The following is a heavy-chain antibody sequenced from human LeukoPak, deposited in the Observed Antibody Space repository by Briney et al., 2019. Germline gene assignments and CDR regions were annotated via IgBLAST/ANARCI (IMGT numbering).Heavy chain of an antibody. Sequence: SVKVSCKASGGTFSSYAISWVRQAPGQGLEWMGGIIPIFGTANYAQKFQGRVTITTDKSTSTAYMELSSLRSEDTAVYYCARNSGITIFGVVSSGYYMDVWGKGTTVTVSS. J-gene: IGHJ6*03. V-gene: IGHV1-69*05. CDR2: IIPIFGTA. CDR1: GGTFSSYA. CDR3: ARNSGITIFGVVSSGYYMDV. D-gene: IGHD3-3*01.